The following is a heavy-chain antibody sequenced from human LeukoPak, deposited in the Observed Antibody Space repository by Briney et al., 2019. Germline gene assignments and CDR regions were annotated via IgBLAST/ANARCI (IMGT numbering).Heavy chain of an antibody. J-gene: IGHJ4*02. CDR3: ARLTSGWRFDY. CDR2: ISSNGGST. D-gene: IGHD6-19*01. Sequence: GGSLRLSCAASGFTFSSYAMHWVRQAPGKGLEYVSAISSNGGSTYYANSVKGRFTISRDNSKNTLYLQMGSLRAEDMAVYYRARLTSGWRFDYWGQGTLVTVSS. CDR1: GFTFSSYA. V-gene: IGHV3-64*01.